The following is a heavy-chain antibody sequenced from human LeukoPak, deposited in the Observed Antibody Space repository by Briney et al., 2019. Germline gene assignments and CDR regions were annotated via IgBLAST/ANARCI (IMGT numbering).Heavy chain of an antibody. Sequence: SETLSLTCAVYGGSFSGYYWSWIRQPPGKGLEWIGGINHSGSTNYNPSLKSRVTISVDTSKNQFSLKLSSVTAADTAVYYCARGRYSYGHGYWGQGTLVTVSS. V-gene: IGHV4-34*01. CDR1: GGSFSGYY. D-gene: IGHD5-18*01. CDR2: INHSGST. J-gene: IGHJ4*02. CDR3: ARGRYSYGHGY.